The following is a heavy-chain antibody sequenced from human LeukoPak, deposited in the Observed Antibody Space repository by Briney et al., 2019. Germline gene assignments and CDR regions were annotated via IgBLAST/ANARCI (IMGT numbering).Heavy chain of an antibody. CDR1: GYSISSDYY. CDR3: ARAHDAFDI. J-gene: IGHJ3*02. V-gene: IGHV4-38-2*02. CDR2: GYHSGNT. Sequence: SETLSLTCTVSGYSISSDYYWGWIRQPPGKGLEYIAIGYHSGNTYYNPSLKSRVTISVDTSKNQFSLKLSSVTAADTAVYYCARAHDAFDIWGQGAMVTVSS.